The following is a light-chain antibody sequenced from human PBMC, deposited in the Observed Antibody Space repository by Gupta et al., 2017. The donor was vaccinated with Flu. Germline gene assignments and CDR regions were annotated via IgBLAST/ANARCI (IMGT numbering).Light chain of an antibody. J-gene: IGLJ3*02. CDR2: EVS. CDR1: SSDVGGYNY. Sequence: TSSDVGGYNYVSWYQQHPGKAPKLMIYEVSKRPSGVPDRFSGSKSGNTASLTVSGRQAEDEADYYCSSYAGSNNLVFGGGTKLTVL. CDR3: SSYAGSNNLV. V-gene: IGLV2-8*01.